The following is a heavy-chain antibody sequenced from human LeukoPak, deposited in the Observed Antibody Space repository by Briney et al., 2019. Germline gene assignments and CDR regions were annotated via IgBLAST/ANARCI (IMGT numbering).Heavy chain of an antibody. CDR2: IRSDGNEK. Sequence: PGGSLRLSCAASGFTFSTYGMHWVRQAPGKGLEWVTFIRSDGNEKYYADSVKGRFTISRDNSKSTLYLQMNSLRAEDTAVYYCAQERDRRGYFDYWGQGTLVTVPS. V-gene: IGHV3-30*02. J-gene: IGHJ4*02. D-gene: IGHD2-15*01. CDR3: AQERDRRGYFDY. CDR1: GFTFSTYG.